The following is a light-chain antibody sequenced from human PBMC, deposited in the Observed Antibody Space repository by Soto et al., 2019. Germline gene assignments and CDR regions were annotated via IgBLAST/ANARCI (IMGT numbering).Light chain of an antibody. CDR2: GAS. Sequence: EVLLTQSPGTLSLSPGERATLSCRASQSVPSNYLAWYQQKSGQAPRLLIYGASNRATGIPDRFSGSGSGTDFTLTSRRLEPEDFAVYYCQQYDTSPRTFGQGTKVEFK. V-gene: IGKV3-20*01. CDR3: QQYDTSPRT. J-gene: IGKJ1*01. CDR1: QSVPSNY.